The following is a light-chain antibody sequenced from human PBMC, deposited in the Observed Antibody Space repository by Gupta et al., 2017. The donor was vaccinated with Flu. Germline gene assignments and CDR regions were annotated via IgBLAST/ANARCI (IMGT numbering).Light chain of an antibody. CDR2: DAS. V-gene: IGKV3-11*01. CDR1: QSVSSY. CDR3: QQRSNLIT. Sequence: EIVLTQSPATLSLSPGERATLSCRASQSVSSYLAWYQQKPGQAPRLLIYDASNRANGIPDRFSGSGSGTDFTLTSSSREPEDFAVYYWQQRSNLITFGQGTLVEIK. J-gene: IGKJ5*01.